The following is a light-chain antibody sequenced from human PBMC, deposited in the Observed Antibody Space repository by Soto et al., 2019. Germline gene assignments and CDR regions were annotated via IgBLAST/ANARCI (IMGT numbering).Light chain of an antibody. CDR3: QQYNDNWT. Sequence: DIQMTQSPSTLSASVGDRVTITCRASQSISSWLAWYQQKPGKAPKLLIYKASTLQSGVPSRFSGSGSGTEFPLAISSLQHDDSANYYCQQYNDNWTFGQGTKVEIK. J-gene: IGKJ1*01. V-gene: IGKV1-5*03. CDR1: QSISSW. CDR2: KAS.